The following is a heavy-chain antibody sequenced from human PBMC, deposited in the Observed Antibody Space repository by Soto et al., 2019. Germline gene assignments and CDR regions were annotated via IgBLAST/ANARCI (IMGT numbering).Heavy chain of an antibody. Sequence: EVQLLESGGGLVQPGGSLRLSCAASGFTFSSYAMSWVRQAPGKGLEWVSAISGSGGSTYYADSVKGRFTISRDNSKNTLYLQMNSQRDEDTAVYYCAKDQSSSSGWYESDYWGQGTLVTVSS. D-gene: IGHD6-19*01. V-gene: IGHV3-23*01. CDR1: GFTFSSYA. CDR3: AKDQSSSSGWYESDY. J-gene: IGHJ4*02. CDR2: ISGSGGST.